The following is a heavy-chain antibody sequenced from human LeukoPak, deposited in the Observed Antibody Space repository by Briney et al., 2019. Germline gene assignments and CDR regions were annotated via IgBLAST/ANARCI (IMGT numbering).Heavy chain of an antibody. J-gene: IGHJ4*02. CDR2: IYSGGST. D-gene: IGHD2-15*01. V-gene: IGHV3-53*01. CDR3: ARGYCSGGSCFSLGGYYFDY. CDR1: GFTVSSNY. Sequence: GGSLRLSCAASGFTVSSNYMSWVRQAPGKGLEWVSVIYSGGSTYYADSVKGRFTISRDNSKNTLYLQMNSLRAEDTAVYYCARGYCSGGSCFSLGGYYFDYWGQGTLVTVSS.